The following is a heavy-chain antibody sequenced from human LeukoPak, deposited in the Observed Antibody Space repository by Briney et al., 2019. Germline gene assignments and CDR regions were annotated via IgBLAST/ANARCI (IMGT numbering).Heavy chain of an antibody. CDR3: AKRGLITMIALDY. Sequence: PGGSLRLSCAASGFTFSSYSMNWVRQAPGKGLEWVSYISSSSSTIYCADSVKGRFTISRDNAKNSLYLQMNSLRAEDTAVYYCAKRGLITMIALDYWGQGTLVTVSS. CDR2: ISSSSSTI. V-gene: IGHV3-48*01. D-gene: IGHD3-22*01. J-gene: IGHJ4*02. CDR1: GFTFSSYS.